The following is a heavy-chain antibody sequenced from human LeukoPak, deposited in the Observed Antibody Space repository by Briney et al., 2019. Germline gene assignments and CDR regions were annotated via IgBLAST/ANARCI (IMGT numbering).Heavy chain of an antibody. D-gene: IGHD5-18*01. CDR2: ISAYNGNT. CDR1: GYTFTSYG. Sequence: ASVKVSCKASGYTFTSYGISWVRQAPGQGLEWMGWISAYNGNTNYAQKLQGRVTMTTDTSTSTAYMELRSLRSDDTAVYYCARDVLEYSYGGGGFDYWGQGTLVTVSS. CDR3: ARDVLEYSYGGGGFDY. J-gene: IGHJ4*02. V-gene: IGHV1-18*01.